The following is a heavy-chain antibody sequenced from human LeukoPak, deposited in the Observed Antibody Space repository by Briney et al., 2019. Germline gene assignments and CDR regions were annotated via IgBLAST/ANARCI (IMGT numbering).Heavy chain of an antibody. CDR3: AGVSLHIMITFGGVIVDY. CDR1: GFTFSSYW. D-gene: IGHD3-16*02. Sequence: GGSLRLSCAASGFTFSSYWMSWVRQAPGKGLEWVANIKQDGSEKYYVDSVKGRFTISRDNAKNSLYLQMNSLRAEDTAVYYCAGVSLHIMITFGGVIVDYWGQGTLVTVSS. J-gene: IGHJ4*02. V-gene: IGHV3-7*03. CDR2: IKQDGSEK.